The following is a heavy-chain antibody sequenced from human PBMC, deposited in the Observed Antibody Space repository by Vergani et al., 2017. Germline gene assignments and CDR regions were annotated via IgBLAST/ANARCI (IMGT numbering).Heavy chain of an antibody. J-gene: IGHJ3*02. V-gene: IGHV4-30-4*01. CDR3: ASVVLTKSYCSSTSCYDDAFDI. CDR1: GGSISSGDYY. CDR2: IYYSGST. D-gene: IGHD2-2*01. Sequence: QVQLQESGPGLVKPSQTLSLTCTVSGGSISSGDYYWSWIRQPPGKGLEWIGYIYYSGSTYYNPSLKSRVTISVDTSKNQFSLKLSSVTAADTAVYYCASVVLTKSYCSSTSCYDDAFDIWGQGTMVTVSS.